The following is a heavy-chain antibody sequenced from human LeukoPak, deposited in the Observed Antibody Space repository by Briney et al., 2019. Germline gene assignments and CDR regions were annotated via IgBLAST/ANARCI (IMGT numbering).Heavy chain of an antibody. D-gene: IGHD3-10*01. Sequence: PSETLSLTCAVCGGSFSGYYWSWIRQPPGKGLEWIGEINHSGSTNYNPSLKSRVTISVDTSKNQFSLKLSSVTAADTAVYYCARGQLLWFGELFAFDYWGQGTLVTVSS. V-gene: IGHV4-34*01. J-gene: IGHJ4*02. CDR1: GGSFSGYY. CDR3: ARGQLLWFGELFAFDY. CDR2: INHSGST.